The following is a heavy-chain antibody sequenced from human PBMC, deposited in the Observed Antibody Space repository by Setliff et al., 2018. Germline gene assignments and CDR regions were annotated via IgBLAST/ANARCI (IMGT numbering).Heavy chain of an antibody. V-gene: IGHV4-4*07. D-gene: IGHD3-3*01. CDR2: VYASGVT. J-gene: IGHJ4*02. CDR3: ARVFTIFGVSQTYLDY. CDR1: GGSITSFY. Sequence: SETLSLTCTVSGGSITSFYWSWIRQPAGKGLEWIGRVYASGVTKYNPSLKSRVTMSVDTSKSQFSLKLNSVTAADTAVYYCARVFTIFGVSQTYLDYWGQGTQVT.